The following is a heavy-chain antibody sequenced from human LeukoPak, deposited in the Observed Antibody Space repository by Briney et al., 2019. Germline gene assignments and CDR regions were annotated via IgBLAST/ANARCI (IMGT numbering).Heavy chain of an antibody. Sequence: ASVKVSCKASGGTFSSYAISWVRQAPGQGLEWMGGIIPIFGTANYAQKFQGRVTITTDESTSTAYMELSSLRSEDTAVYYCASGTRGVAAAGTFSSDYWGQGTLVTVSS. CDR1: GGTFSSYA. D-gene: IGHD6-13*01. CDR3: ASGTRGVAAAGTFSSDY. V-gene: IGHV1-69*05. CDR2: IIPIFGTA. J-gene: IGHJ4*02.